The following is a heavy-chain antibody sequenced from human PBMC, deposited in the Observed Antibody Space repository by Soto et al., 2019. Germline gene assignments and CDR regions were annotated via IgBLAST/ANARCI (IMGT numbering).Heavy chain of an antibody. D-gene: IGHD2-15*01. J-gene: IGHJ4*02. CDR1: GFTFSSYN. CDR2: ISRSGDRT. V-gene: IGHV3-64*02. Sequence: EVQLVESGEGLVQSGGSLRLSCAASGFTFSSYNIHCIRQAPGKGLEFVSAISRSGDRTYYADSMKGRFTITRDNSKNTVWLQMGSLRAEDMAVYYCARARCSSGQCYYFDYWGRGALVSVSS. CDR3: ARARCSSGQCYYFDY.